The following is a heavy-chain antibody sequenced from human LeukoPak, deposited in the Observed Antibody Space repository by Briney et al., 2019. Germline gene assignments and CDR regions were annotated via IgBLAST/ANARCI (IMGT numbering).Heavy chain of an antibody. CDR3: ARTVGALGFDI. Sequence: PSETLSLTCTVSGGSISSYYWSWIRQPPGKGLEWIGYIYYSGSTNHNPSLKSRVTISVDTSKNQFSLKLSSVTAADTAVYHCARTVGALGFDIWGQGTMVTVSS. V-gene: IGHV4-59*01. J-gene: IGHJ3*02. D-gene: IGHD1-26*01. CDR2: IYYSGST. CDR1: GGSISSYY.